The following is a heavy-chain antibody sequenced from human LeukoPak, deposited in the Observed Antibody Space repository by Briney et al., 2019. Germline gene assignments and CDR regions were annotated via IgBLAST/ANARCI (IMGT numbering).Heavy chain of an antibody. Sequence: ASVKVSCKASAYTFTDYYMHWVRQAPGQGLEWMGWINPNSGDTNYVQEFQGRVTMTRDTSISTAYMELNRLRSDDTAIYYCASGNSGYDPGFDYWGQGTLVTVSS. J-gene: IGHJ4*02. D-gene: IGHD5-12*01. CDR2: INPNSGDT. V-gene: IGHV1-2*02. CDR1: AYTFTDYY. CDR3: ASGNSGYDPGFDY.